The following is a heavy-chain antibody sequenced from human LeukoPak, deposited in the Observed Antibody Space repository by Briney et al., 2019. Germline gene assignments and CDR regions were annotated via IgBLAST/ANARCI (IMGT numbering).Heavy chain of an antibody. CDR3: ARLELADAFDI. V-gene: IGHV4-30-4*08. D-gene: IGHD6-13*01. J-gene: IGHJ3*02. Sequence: SETLSLTCTVSGGSISSGDYYWSWIRQPPGKGLEWIGYIYYSGSTYYNPSLKSRVTISVDTSKNQFSLKLSSVTAADTAVYYCARLELADAFDIWGQGTMVTVSS. CDR2: IYYSGST. CDR1: GGSISSGDYY.